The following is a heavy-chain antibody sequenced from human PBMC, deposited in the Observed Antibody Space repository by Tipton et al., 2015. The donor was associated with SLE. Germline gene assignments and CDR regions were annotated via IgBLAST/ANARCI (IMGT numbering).Heavy chain of an antibody. D-gene: IGHD2-8*02. V-gene: IGHV5-51*01. CDR2: IYPGDSDT. CDR1: GYRFTSHW. J-gene: IGHJ4*02. Sequence: QSGAEVKKPGESLKISCKGSGYRFTSHWIAWVRQMPGKGLEWMGIIYPGDSDTSYSPSFQGQVTISVDRSINTAYLQWSSLQASDTAMYYCARHATEVTGGDYWGQGTLVTVSS. CDR3: ARHATEVTGGDY.